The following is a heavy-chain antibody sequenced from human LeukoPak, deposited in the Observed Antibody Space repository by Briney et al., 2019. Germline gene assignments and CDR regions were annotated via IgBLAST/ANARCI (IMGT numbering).Heavy chain of an antibody. CDR3: ARERPFWSGYPNWFDP. J-gene: IGHJ5*02. Sequence: SETLSLTCAVYGGSFSGYYWSWIRQPPGKGLEWIGEINHSGSTNYNPSLKSRVTISVDTSKNQFSLKLSSVTAADTAVYYCARERPFWSGYPNWFDPWGQGTLVTVSS. CDR2: INHSGST. D-gene: IGHD3-3*01. V-gene: IGHV4-34*01. CDR1: GGSFSGYY.